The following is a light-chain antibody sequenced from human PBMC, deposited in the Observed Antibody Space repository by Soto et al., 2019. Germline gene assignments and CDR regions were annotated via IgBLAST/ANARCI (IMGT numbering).Light chain of an antibody. V-gene: IGKV3-20*01. Sequence: EIVLTQSPGTLSLSPGERATLSCRASQSVSSSYVAWYQQKPGQAPRLLIYGASSRATGIPDRFSGSGSGTDFTLTISRLEPEDFALYYCQQYGSSPTFGGGTKVEIK. CDR2: GAS. CDR1: QSVSSSY. CDR3: QQYGSSPT. J-gene: IGKJ4*01.